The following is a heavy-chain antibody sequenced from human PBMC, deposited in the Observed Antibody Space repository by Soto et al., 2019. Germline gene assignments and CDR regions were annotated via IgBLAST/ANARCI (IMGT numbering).Heavy chain of an antibody. CDR1: GDSVSSNSAA. V-gene: IGHV6-1*01. Sequence: QTLSLTCAISGDSVSSNSAAWNWIRQSPSRGLEWLGRTYYRSKWYNDYAVSVKSRITINPDTSKNQFSLQLNSVTPEDTAVYYSAREVGWSAAAAGYYYYMDVWGKGTTVTVSS. CDR2: TYYRSKWYN. D-gene: IGHD6-13*01. CDR3: AREVGWSAAAAGYYYYMDV. J-gene: IGHJ6*03.